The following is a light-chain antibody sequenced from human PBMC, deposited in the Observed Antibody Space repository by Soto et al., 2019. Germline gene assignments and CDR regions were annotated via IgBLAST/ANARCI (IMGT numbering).Light chain of an antibody. CDR2: YDS. Sequence: SYELTQPPSVSVAPGKTARITCGGNNIGSKSVHWYQQKPGQAPVLVIYYDSDRPSGIPERFSGSNSGNTATLTTSRVEAGDEADYYCQVWDSSSDGVVFGGGTKLTVL. CDR1: NIGSKS. V-gene: IGLV3-21*04. CDR3: QVWDSSSDGVV. J-gene: IGLJ2*01.